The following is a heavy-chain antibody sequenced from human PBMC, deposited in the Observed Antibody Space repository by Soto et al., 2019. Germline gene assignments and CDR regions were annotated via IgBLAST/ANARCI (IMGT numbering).Heavy chain of an antibody. Sequence: QVQLQESGPGRVKPSETLSLTCSVSGGSITDYSWNWIRQSAGKGLEWIGLISATGKNQVNPSLQSRVTMSLDTSKNQFSLKLTSVTAADTAVYYCAWESGENWSYEAYWGQGTLVTVSS. J-gene: IGHJ4*02. CDR1: GGSITDYS. CDR3: AWESGENWSYEAY. V-gene: IGHV4-4*07. D-gene: IGHD1-7*01. CDR2: ISATGKN.